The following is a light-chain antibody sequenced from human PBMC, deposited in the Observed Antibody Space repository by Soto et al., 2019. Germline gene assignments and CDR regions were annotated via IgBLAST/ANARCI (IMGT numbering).Light chain of an antibody. CDR1: QSVSSN. Sequence: EIVMTQSPATLSVSPGERATLSCRASQSVSSNLAWYQQKPGQAPRLLIYGASTRATGIPARFSGSGSGTEFTLTISSLQSEDCAVYDGQQYNNWPKTFGQGTKVDIK. V-gene: IGKV3-15*01. J-gene: IGKJ1*01. CDR3: QQYNNWPKT. CDR2: GAS.